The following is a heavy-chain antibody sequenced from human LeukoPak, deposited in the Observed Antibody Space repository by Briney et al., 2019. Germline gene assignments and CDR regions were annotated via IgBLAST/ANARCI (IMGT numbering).Heavy chain of an antibody. J-gene: IGHJ4*02. Sequence: GGSLRLSCAAAGFTFSNYWMRWVRQAPGKGLEWVANIKQDGSEKYYVDSVKGRFTISRDNARNSLYVQMNSLRAEDTAVYYCARGYSRFDYWGQGTLVTVSS. CDR1: GFTFSNYW. D-gene: IGHD4-11*01. CDR2: IKQDGSEK. CDR3: ARGYSRFDY. V-gene: IGHV3-7*04.